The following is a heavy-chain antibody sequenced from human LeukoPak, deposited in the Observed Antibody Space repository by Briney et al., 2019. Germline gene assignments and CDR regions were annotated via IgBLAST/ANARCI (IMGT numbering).Heavy chain of an antibody. CDR2: IYHSGST. J-gene: IGHJ4*02. CDR1: GGSISSGGYY. V-gene: IGHV4-30-2*01. CDR3: ARDQADYYGSSDY. Sequence: SETLSLTCTVSGGSISSGGYYWSWIRQPPGKGLEWIGYIYHSGSTYYNPSLKSRVTISVDRSKNQFSLKLSSVTAADTAVYYCARDQADYYGSSDYWGQGTLVTVSS. D-gene: IGHD3-10*01.